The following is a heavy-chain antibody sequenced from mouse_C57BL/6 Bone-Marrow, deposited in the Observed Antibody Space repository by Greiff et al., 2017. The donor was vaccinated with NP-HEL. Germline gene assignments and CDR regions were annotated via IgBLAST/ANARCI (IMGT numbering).Heavy chain of an antibody. CDR2: IDPSDSYT. CDR1: GYTFTSYW. J-gene: IGHJ3*01. Sequence: QVQLQQPGAELVRPGTSVKLSCKASGYTFTSYWMHWVKQRPGHGLEWIGVIDPSDSYTNYNQKFKGKATLTVDTSSSTAYMQLSSLTSEDSAVYYCARFDYDDSFAYWGQGTLVTVSA. D-gene: IGHD2-4*01. V-gene: IGHV1-59*01. CDR3: ARFDYDDSFAY.